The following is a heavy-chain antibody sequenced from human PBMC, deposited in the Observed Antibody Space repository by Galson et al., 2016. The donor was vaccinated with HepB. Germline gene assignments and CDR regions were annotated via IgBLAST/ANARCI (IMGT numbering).Heavy chain of an antibody. CDR2: ISYDGINK. V-gene: IGHV3-30-3*01. D-gene: IGHD6-19*01. CDR1: GFTFSSYA. J-gene: IGHJ6*03. Sequence: SLRLSCAASGFTFSSYAMYWVRQAPDKGLEWVALISYDGINKYYADSVKGRFTISRDNSKNTLYLQMNSLRSEDTAVYYCARDPGSGWHYYYYCMDVWGKGTTVTVSS. CDR3: ARDPGSGWHYYYYCMDV.